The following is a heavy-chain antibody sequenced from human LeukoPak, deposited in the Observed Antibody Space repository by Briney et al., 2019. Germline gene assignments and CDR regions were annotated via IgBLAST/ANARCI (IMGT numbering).Heavy chain of an antibody. V-gene: IGHV3-15*01. CDR2: IKKKGDGGTT. J-gene: IGHJ4*02. Sequence: GGSLRLSCAASGFPFSDDWMSRVRQAPGKGLEWVGRIKKKGDGGTTDYAAPVKGRFTISRDDSKNMLYLEMNNLKIEDTAVYYCTTVTMVRDYDYWGQGTLVTVSS. CDR1: GFPFSDDW. D-gene: IGHD3-10*01. CDR3: TTVTMVRDYDY.